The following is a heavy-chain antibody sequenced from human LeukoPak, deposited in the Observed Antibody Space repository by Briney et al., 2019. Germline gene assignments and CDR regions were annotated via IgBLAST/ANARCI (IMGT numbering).Heavy chain of an antibody. CDR3: AIVVVPAAMLDY. CDR2: ISSSSSYI. Sequence: GGSLRLSCAASGFTFSSYNMNWVRQAPGKGLEWVSSISSSSSYIYYADSVKGRFTISRDNAKNSLYLQMNSLRAEDTAVYYCAIVVVPAAMLDYWGQGTLVTVSS. J-gene: IGHJ4*02. D-gene: IGHD2-2*01. V-gene: IGHV3-21*01. CDR1: GFTFSSYN.